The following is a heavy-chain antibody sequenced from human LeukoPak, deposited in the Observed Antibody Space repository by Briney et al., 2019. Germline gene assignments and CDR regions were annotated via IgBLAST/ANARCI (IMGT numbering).Heavy chain of an antibody. V-gene: IGHV1-2*02. Sequence: GASVKVSCKASGYTFTGYYMHWVRQAPGQGLEWMGWINPNSGGTNYAQKFQGRVTMTRDTSISTAYMELSRLRSDDTAVYYCARESPTMIAKDPRPERNAFDIWGQGTMVTVSS. CDR1: GYTFTGYY. D-gene: IGHD3-22*01. J-gene: IGHJ3*02. CDR3: ARESPTMIAKDPRPERNAFDI. CDR2: INPNSGGT.